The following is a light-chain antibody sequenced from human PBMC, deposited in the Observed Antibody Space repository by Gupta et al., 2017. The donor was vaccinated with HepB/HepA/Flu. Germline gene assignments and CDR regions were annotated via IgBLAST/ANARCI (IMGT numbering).Light chain of an antibody. CDR1: QDISNY. CDR3: QHENSPPLT. V-gene: IGKV1-27*01. CDR2: AAS. Sequence: DIQMTQSPSSLSTSVGNIVTTTCRESQDISNYLAWYQQKPAKGPKLLIYAASTVKAGVPSRFSGSGSGTDFTLTISSRQPEDVATYYCQHENSPPLTFGRGTKVDIK. J-gene: IGKJ4*01.